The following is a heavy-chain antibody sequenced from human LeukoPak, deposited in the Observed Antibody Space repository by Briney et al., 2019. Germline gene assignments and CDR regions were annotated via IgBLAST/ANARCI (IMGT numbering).Heavy chain of an antibody. J-gene: IGHJ4*02. CDR3: ARDLERGYDYYFDY. CDR2: INPNGGGT. Sequence: ASVKVSCKASGYTFTDYYIHWVRQAPGQGLEWMGRINPNGGGTNYAQIFQGRVTMTRDTSITTAYMELRILKSDDTAVYYCARDLERGYDYYFDYWGQGTLVTVSS. D-gene: IGHD5-12*01. V-gene: IGHV1-2*06. CDR1: GYTFTDYY.